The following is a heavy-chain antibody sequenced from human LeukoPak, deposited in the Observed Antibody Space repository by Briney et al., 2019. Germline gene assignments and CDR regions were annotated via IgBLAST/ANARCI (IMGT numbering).Heavy chain of an antibody. CDR1: GYTFTGYY. J-gene: IGHJ1*01. D-gene: IGHD3-10*01. V-gene: IGHV1-2*02. CDR2: INPNSGGT. CDR3: ATPTGPYGPGSSWLAY. Sequence: ASVKVSCKASGYTFTGYYMHWVRQAPGQGLEWMGWINPNSGGTNYAQKFQGRVTMTRDTSISKAYMELSSLRSDDTAVSYCATPTGPYGPGSSWLAYWGQGPLVTVSS.